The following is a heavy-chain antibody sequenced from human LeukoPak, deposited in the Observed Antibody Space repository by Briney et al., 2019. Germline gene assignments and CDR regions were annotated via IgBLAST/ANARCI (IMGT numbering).Heavy chain of an antibody. V-gene: IGHV4-61*02. CDR2: ISSTGRT. D-gene: IGHD6-19*01. J-gene: IGHJ5*02. CDR1: GASISSDTYF. CDR3: AKGAGPPWFDP. Sequence: SETLSLTCTVSGASISSDTYFWSWIRQPAGKGLEWIGRISSTGRTDYNPSLTSRVTILVDTSKNQLSMKLSSVTAADTAVYYCAKGAGPPWFDPWGQGTLVTVSS.